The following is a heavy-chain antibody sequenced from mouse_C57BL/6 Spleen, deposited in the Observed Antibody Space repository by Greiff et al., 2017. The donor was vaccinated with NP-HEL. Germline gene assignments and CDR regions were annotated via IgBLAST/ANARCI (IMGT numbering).Heavy chain of an antibody. CDR1: GYTFTSYW. Sequence: QVQLKQSGAELVKPGASVKLSCKASGYTFTSYWMHWVKQRPGQGLEWIGMIHPNSGSTNYNEKFKSKATLTVDKSSSTAYMQLSSLTSEDSAVYYCARDAGHFDYWGQGTTLTVSS. V-gene: IGHV1-64*01. J-gene: IGHJ2*01. CDR3: ARDAGHFDY. D-gene: IGHD4-1*01. CDR2: IHPNSGST.